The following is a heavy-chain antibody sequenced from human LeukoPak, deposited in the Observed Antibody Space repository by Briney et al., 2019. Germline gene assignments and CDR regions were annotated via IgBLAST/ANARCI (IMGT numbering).Heavy chain of an antibody. CDR1: GGSFGGYY. D-gene: IGHD3-10*01. CDR2: INHSGST. Sequence: SETLSLTCAVYGGSFGGYYWSWIRQPPGKGLEWIGEINHSGSTNYNPSLKSRVTISVDTSKNQFSLKLSSVTAADTAVYYCARGSLRRLYYYGSGKPWFDPWGQGTLVTVSS. V-gene: IGHV4-34*01. CDR3: ARGSLRRLYYYGSGKPWFDP. J-gene: IGHJ5*02.